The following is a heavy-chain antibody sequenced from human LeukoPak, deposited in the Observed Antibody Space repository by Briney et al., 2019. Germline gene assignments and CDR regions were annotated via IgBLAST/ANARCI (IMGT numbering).Heavy chain of an antibody. J-gene: IGHJ6*03. D-gene: IGHD6-25*01. CDR2: IGTAGDI. CDR3: ARDRGRYYMDV. Sequence: GGSLRLSCAASGFTFSSYDMHWVRQATGKGLEWVSGIGTAGDIYYSGSVKGRFTISRENAKNSLYLQMKSLRAGDTAVYYCARDRGRYYMDVWGKGTTVTISS. CDR1: GFTFSSYD. V-gene: IGHV3-13*01.